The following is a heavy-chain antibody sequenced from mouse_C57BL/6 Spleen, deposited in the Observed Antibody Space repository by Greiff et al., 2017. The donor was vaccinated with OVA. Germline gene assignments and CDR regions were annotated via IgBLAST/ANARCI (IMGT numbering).Heavy chain of an antibody. J-gene: IGHJ2*01. CDR1: GYTFTSYW. CDR2: IDPSASYT. CDR3: AISISTVVG. D-gene: IGHD1-1*01. Sequence: VQLQQPGAELVRPGTSVKLSCKASGYTFTSYWMHWVKQRPGQGLEWIGVIDPSASYTNYNQKFKGQATLTVDTSSSTAYIQLSSLTSEDSAVYYCAISISTVVGWGQGTTLTVSS. V-gene: IGHV1-59*01.